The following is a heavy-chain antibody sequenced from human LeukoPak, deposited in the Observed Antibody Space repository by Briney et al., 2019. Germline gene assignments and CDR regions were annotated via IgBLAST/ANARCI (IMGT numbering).Heavy chain of an antibody. CDR3: ATQSITLVVVISPFDY. D-gene: IGHD3-22*01. CDR2: IQDDGATT. Sequence: PGGSLRLSCAASGFTFSTFPMHWVRQAPGKGLEGVALIQDDGATTNYADSVRGRFTISRDNSKSTVYLQMNRLKPDDTAVYYCATQSITLVVVISPFDYWGQGTLVTVSS. CDR1: GFTFSTFP. J-gene: IGHJ4*02. V-gene: IGHV3-30*02.